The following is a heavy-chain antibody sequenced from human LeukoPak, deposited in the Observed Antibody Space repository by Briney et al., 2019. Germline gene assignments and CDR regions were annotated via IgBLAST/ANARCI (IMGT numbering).Heavy chain of an antibody. CDR1: GGSFSGYY. Sequence: SETLSLTCAVYGGSFSGYYWSWIRQPPGKGLEWIGEINHSGSTNYNPSLKSRVTISVDTSKNQFSLKLSSVTAADTAVYYCAMITFGGVLPLDYWGQGTLVTVSS. CDR2: INHSGST. V-gene: IGHV4-34*01. CDR3: AMITFGGVLPLDY. D-gene: IGHD3-16*01. J-gene: IGHJ4*02.